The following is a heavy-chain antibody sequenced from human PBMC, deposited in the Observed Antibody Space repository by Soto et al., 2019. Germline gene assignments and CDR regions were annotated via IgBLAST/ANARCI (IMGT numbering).Heavy chain of an antibody. V-gene: IGHV3-33*01. D-gene: IGHD3-16*01. CDR1: GFSFSRHG. Sequence: QGQLVESGGGVVQPGWSLRLSCAASGFSFSRHGMHWIRQAPGKGLEWVAVIWFDGSNKIYRYSVKGRFTISRDNSKNMVYLQMDSLRDEDTAVYYCVRWGPSKSVDIWGQGTMVIVSP. CDR2: IWFDGSNK. CDR3: VRWGPSKSVDI. J-gene: IGHJ3*02.